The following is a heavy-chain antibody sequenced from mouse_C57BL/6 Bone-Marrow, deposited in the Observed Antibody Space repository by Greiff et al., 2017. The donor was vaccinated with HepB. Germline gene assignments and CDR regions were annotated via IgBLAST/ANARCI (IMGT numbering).Heavy chain of an antibody. J-gene: IGHJ3*01. CDR3: ARETNWDGFAY. CDR1: GYTFTSYW. CDR2: IDPSDSYT. V-gene: IGHV1-69*01. D-gene: IGHD4-1*01. Sequence: VQLQQSGAELVMPGASVKLSCKASGYTFTSYWMHWVKQRPGQGLEWIGEIDPSDSYTNYNQKFKGKSTLTVDKSSSTAYMQLSSLTSEDSAVYYCARETNWDGFAYWGQGTLVTVSA.